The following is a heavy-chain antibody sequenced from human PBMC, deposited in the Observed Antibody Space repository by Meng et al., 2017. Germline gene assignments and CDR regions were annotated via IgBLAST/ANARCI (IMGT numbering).Heavy chain of an antibody. CDR2: IYYSGST. V-gene: IGHV4-59*01. CDR3: ARDGYHYDSSGYYPPPVDAFDI. J-gene: IGHJ3*02. CDR1: GGSISSYY. Sequence: GSLRLSCTVSGGSISSYYWSWIRQPPGKGLEWIGYIYYSGSTNYNPSLKSRVTISVDTSKNQFSLKLSSVTAADTAVYYCARDGYHYDSSGYYPPPVDAFDIWGQGTMVTVS. D-gene: IGHD3-22*01.